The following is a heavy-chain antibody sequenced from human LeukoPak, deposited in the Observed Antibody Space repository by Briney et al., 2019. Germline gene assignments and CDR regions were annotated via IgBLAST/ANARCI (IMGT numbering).Heavy chain of an antibody. CDR2: IHYSGSI. Sequence: KSSETLSLTCTVSGGSIGSYYWSWIRQPPGRGLEWIGYIHYSGSINSNPSLKSRVTISVDTSKNQFSLRLSSVTAADTAVYYCARVGSYAFDIWGQGTMVTVSS. V-gene: IGHV4-59*01. CDR3: ARVGSYAFDI. CDR1: GGSIGSYY. J-gene: IGHJ3*02.